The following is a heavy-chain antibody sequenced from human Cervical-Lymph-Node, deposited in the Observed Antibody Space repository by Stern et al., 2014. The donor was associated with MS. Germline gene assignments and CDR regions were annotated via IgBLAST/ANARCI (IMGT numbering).Heavy chain of an antibody. CDR2: IHHSGNT. D-gene: IGHD4-17*01. Sequence: VQLVESGPGLVKPSQTLSLTCTVSGGSISSGGYYWSWIRQHPGKGLEWIGYIHHSGNTYYNPSLKSRLTISVDTSKNQFSLKLSPVTAADTAVYYCARDSGALTTVTTGSIDYWGQGTLVTVSS. V-gene: IGHV4-31*03. CDR1: GGSISSGGYY. J-gene: IGHJ4*02. CDR3: ARDSGALTTVTTGSIDY.